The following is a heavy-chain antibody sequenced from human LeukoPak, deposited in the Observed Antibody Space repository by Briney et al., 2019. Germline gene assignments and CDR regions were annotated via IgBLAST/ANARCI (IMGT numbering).Heavy chain of an antibody. CDR2: IYHSGST. CDR1: GGSISSGGYY. D-gene: IGHD6-13*01. CDR3: ARGYPIAAAGPGGAFDI. V-gene: IGHV4-30-2*01. J-gene: IGHJ3*02. Sequence: PSETLSLTCTVSGGSISSGGYYWSCIRQPPGKGLEWIVYIYHSGSTYYNPSLKSRVTISVDRSKNQFSLKLSSVTAADTAVYYCARGYPIAAAGPGGAFDIWGQGTMVTVSS.